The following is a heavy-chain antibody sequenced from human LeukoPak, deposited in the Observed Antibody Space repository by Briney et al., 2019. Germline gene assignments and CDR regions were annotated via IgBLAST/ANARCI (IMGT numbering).Heavy chain of an antibody. J-gene: IGHJ4*02. D-gene: IGHD2-15*01. Sequence: SETLSLTCAVYGGSFSGYYWSWIRQPPGKGLEWIGEINHSGSTNYNPSLKSRVTISVDTSKNQFSLKLSSVTAADTAVYYCASVDCSGGSCYYFDYWGQGTLVTVSS. V-gene: IGHV4-34*01. CDR3: ASVDCSGGSCYYFDY. CDR1: GGSFSGYY. CDR2: INHSGST.